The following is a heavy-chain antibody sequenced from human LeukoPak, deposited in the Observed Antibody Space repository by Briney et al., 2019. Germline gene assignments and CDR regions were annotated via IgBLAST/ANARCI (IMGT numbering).Heavy chain of an antibody. D-gene: IGHD2-2*01. CDR1: GFTFSDYW. V-gene: IGHV3-74*01. Sequence: GGSLRLSCAASGFTFSDYWMHWVRQALGKGLEWVSHINSDGRDTNYADSVKGRFTISRDNAKNSLYLQMNSLRAEDTAVYYCARCGVPAAPEGMDVWGQGTTVTVSS. CDR2: INSDGRDT. J-gene: IGHJ6*02. CDR3: ARCGVPAAPEGMDV.